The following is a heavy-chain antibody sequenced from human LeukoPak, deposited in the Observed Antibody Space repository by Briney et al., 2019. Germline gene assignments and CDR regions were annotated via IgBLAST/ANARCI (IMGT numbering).Heavy chain of an antibody. Sequence: KPSETLSLTCSVSGGSIGTYYWSWIRQPAGKGREWIGRVHRIGNTNYNPSLQSRVTMSVDTSKNQISLRLRFVTAADTAVYYCARDDVEYSVHYGMDVWGQGTAVTVSS. V-gene: IGHV4-4*07. D-gene: IGHD6-6*01. CDR2: VHRIGNT. CDR3: ARDDVEYSVHYGMDV. J-gene: IGHJ6*02. CDR1: GGSIGTYY.